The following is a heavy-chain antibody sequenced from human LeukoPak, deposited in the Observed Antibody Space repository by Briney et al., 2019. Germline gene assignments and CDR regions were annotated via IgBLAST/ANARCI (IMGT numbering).Heavy chain of an antibody. J-gene: IGHJ4*02. CDR1: GFPFGDHA. V-gene: IGHV3-43*02. D-gene: IGHD4/OR15-4a*01. CDR3: AKDVWFIYRADFILDY. Sequence: GGSLRLSCAASGFPFGDHAMHWVRQAPGKGLEWVSLISGDGGDTYYADSVKGRFTISRDNSKNSLYLQMNSLRAEDSALYYCAKDVWFIYRADFILDYWGKGTLLTVSS. CDR2: ISGDGGDT.